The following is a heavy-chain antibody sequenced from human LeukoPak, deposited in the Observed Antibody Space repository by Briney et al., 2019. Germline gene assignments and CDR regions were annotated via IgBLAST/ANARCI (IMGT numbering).Heavy chain of an antibody. CDR3: AREDFWSGYFLLNY. CDR1: GGSISSYY. CDR2: IYTSGST. Sequence: SETLSLTCTVSGGSISSYYWSWIRQPAGKGLEWIWRIYTSGSTNYNPSLKSRVTMSVDTSKNQFSLKLSSVTAADTAVYYCAREDFWSGYFLLNYWGQGTLVTVSS. J-gene: IGHJ4*02. D-gene: IGHD3-3*01. V-gene: IGHV4-4*07.